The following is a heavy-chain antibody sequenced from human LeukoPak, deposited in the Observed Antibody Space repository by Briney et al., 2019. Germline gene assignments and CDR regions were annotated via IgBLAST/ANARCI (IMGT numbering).Heavy chain of an antibody. CDR2: ITSSSTYT. J-gene: IGHJ6*03. CDR3: ARDPYSGTYGDTYYYYMDV. D-gene: IGHD1-26*01. V-gene: IGHV3-21*01. Sequence: KPGGSLRLSCAASGFTFSSYEMNWVRQTPGKGLEWVASITSSSTYTFYADSVKGRFTISRDNARNSLYLQMNSLRAEDTAVYYCARDPYSGTYGDTYYYYMDVWGKGTTVTISS. CDR1: GFTFSSYE.